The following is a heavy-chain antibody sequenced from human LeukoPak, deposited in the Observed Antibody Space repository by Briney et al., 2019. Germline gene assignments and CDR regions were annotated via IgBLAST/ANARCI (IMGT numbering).Heavy chain of an antibody. D-gene: IGHD3-3*01. CDR2: ISAYNGNT. J-gene: IGHJ5*02. Sequence: ASVKVSCKASGYTFTSYGISWVRQAPGQGLEWMGWISAYNGNTNYAQKLQGRVTMTTDTSTSTAYMELRSLRSDDTAVYYCARDLRVLLEWFGWFDPWGQGTLVTVSS. CDR3: ARDLRVLLEWFGWFDP. V-gene: IGHV1-18*01. CDR1: GYTFTSYG.